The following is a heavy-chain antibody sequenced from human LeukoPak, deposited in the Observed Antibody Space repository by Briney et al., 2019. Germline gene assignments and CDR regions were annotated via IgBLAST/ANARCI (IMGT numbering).Heavy chain of an antibody. CDR2: INPNSGCT. J-gene: IGHJ4*02. V-gene: IGHV1-2*02. CDR1: GYTFTGYY. D-gene: IGHD3-10*01. CDR3: ARGLLSTFYYVSGTYYNLPDFDY. Sequence: ASVKVSCKASGYTFTGYYMHWVRQAPGQGLEWMGWINPNSGCTNYAQQFQGRLTMTRDTSISTAYMELTRLRSDDTAVYYCARGLLSTFYYVSGTYYNLPDFDYWGQGTLITVSS.